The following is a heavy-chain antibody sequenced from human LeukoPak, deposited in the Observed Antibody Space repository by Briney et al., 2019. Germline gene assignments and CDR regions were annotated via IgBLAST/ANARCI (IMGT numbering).Heavy chain of an antibody. CDR2: INWNGGST. J-gene: IGHJ4*02. Sequence: GGSLRLSCAASGFTFDDYGMSWVRQAPGKGLEWVSGINWNGGSTGYADSVKGRFTISRDNAKNSLYLQMNSMRAEDTALYYCARVIIGGIAAAGTPWDFWGQGTRVTVSS. CDR1: GFTFDDYG. CDR3: ARVIIGGIAAAGTPWDF. D-gene: IGHD6-13*01. V-gene: IGHV3-20*04.